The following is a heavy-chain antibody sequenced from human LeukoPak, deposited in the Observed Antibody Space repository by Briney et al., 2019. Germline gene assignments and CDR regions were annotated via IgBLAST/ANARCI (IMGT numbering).Heavy chain of an antibody. CDR2: ISSTGGTA. CDR3: AKDRIVVVIPIFDY. CDR1: GFTFSSFG. Sequence: GGSLRLSCAASGFTFSSFGMSWVRQAPGKGLEWVSAISSTGGTAYYADSVKGRFTISRDNSENTLYLQMNSLRAEDTAVYYCAKDRIVVVIPIFDYWGQGTLVTVSS. J-gene: IGHJ4*02. V-gene: IGHV3-23*01. D-gene: IGHD3-22*01.